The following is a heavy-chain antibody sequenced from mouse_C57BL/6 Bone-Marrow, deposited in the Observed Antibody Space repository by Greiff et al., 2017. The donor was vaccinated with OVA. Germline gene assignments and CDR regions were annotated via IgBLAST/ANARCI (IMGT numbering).Heavy chain of an antibody. D-gene: IGHD4-1*01. CDR3: ARELDYYAMDY. CDR1: GYTFTSYW. J-gene: IGHJ4*01. Sequence: VQLQQSGAELVMPGASVKLSCKASGYTFTSYWMHWVKQRPGQGLEWIGDIDPSDSYTNYNQKFKGKSTLTVDKSSSTAYMQLSSMTSEDSAVYYCARELDYYAMDYWGQGTSVTVSS. V-gene: IGHV1-69*01. CDR2: IDPSDSYT.